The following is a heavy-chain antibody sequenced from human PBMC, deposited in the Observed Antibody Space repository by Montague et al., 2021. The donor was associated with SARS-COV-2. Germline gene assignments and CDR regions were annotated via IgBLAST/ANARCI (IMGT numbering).Heavy chain of an antibody. CDR1: GFTFSSYW. Sequence: SLRLSCAASGFTFSSYWMHWVRQVSGKGLVWLSRISNDGSDTSYADSVKGRYTISRDNAKNTLYLQMHSLRAEDTAVYYCVRGGRSTWYRGQGTLVTVSS. CDR2: ISNDGSDT. D-gene: IGHD1-26*01. V-gene: IGHV3-74*01. J-gene: IGHJ4*02. CDR3: VRGGRSTWY.